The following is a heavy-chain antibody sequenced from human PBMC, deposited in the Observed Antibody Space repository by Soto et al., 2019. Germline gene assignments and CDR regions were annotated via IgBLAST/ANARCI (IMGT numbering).Heavy chain of an antibody. V-gene: IGHV1-2*02. CDR1: GYTFTGYS. CDR3: ARNLYSSSSSLFDY. J-gene: IGHJ4*02. CDR2: INTNSGGT. Sequence: XVKVSCKASGYTFTGYSMHWVRQAPGQGREWMGWINTNSGGTNYAQKFQGRVTMTTDTSTSTAYMELRSLRSDETAVYYCARNLYSSSSSLFDYWGQGTLVTVSS. D-gene: IGHD6-6*01.